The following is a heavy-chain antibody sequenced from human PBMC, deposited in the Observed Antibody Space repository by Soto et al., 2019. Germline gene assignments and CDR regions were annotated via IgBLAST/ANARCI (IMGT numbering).Heavy chain of an antibody. CDR3: ARDDYGDHGAAFYI. Sequence: EVQLVESGGGLVKPGGSLRLSCAASGFTFSSYSMNWVRQAPGKGLEWVSSISSSSSYIYYADSVKGRFTISRDNAKNSLYLQMNSLRAEDTAVYYCARDDYGDHGAAFYIWGQGTMVTVSS. V-gene: IGHV3-21*01. CDR1: GFTFSSYS. D-gene: IGHD4-17*01. J-gene: IGHJ3*02. CDR2: ISSSSSYI.